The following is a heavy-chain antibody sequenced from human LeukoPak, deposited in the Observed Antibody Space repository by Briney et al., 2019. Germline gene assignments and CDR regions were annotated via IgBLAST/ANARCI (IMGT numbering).Heavy chain of an antibody. D-gene: IGHD6-13*01. CDR2: IYHSGST. J-gene: IGHJ4*02. Sequence: SETLSLTCTVSGGSISRGGYHWSWIRQPPGKGLEWIGYIYHSGSTYYNPSLKSRVTISVVRSKNQFSLKLSSVSAADTAVYYCARDQVSIAAAGPPAFDYWGQGTLVTVSS. CDR1: GGSISRGGYH. CDR3: ARDQVSIAAAGPPAFDY. V-gene: IGHV4-30-2*01.